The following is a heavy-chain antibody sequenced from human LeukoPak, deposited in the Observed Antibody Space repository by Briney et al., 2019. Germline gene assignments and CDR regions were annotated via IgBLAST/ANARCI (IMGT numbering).Heavy chain of an antibody. Sequence: SSETLSLTCTVSGGSISSSSYAWGWIRQPPGKGLEWIGSIYYSGSTYYNPSRKSLSTISLNTSKNQFSMKLSSVTAADTAVYSCARDPYYYDSSGFSPYYFDYWGQGTLVTVSS. V-gene: IGHV4-39*07. J-gene: IGHJ4*02. CDR3: ARDPYYYDSSGFSPYYFDY. D-gene: IGHD3-22*01. CDR2: IYYSGST. CDR1: GGSISSSSYA.